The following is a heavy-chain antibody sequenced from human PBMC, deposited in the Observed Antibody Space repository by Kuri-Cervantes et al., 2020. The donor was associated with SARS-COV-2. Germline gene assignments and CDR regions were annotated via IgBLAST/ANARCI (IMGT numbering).Heavy chain of an antibody. CDR2: ISGSGGST. J-gene: IGHJ6*04. D-gene: IGHD3-3*01. Sequence: GGSLRLSCAASGFTFSSYAMSWVRQAPGKGLEWVSAISGSGGSTYYADSVKGRFSISRDNAKKSLYLQMNSLRAEDTAVYYCASTFLNFWSGYYEDVWGKGTTVTDSS. CDR1: GFTFSSYA. V-gene: IGHV3-23*01. CDR3: ASTFLNFWSGYYEDV.